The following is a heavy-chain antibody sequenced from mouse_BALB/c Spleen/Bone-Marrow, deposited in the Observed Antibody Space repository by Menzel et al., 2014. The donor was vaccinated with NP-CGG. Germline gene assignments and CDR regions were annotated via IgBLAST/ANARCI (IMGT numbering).Heavy chain of an antibody. CDR1: GYTFSNYW. J-gene: IGHJ4*01. CDR2: ILPGSGSS. V-gene: IGHV1-9*01. CDR3: ARTADGYYYAMDY. D-gene: IGHD2-3*01. Sequence: LVESGAELMKPGASVKISCEATGYTFSNYWIEWIKQRPGHGLEWIGEILPGSGSSNYNEKLKGKATFTADTSSNTAYMQLSSLTSEDSAVYYCARTADGYYYAMDYWGQGTSVTVSS.